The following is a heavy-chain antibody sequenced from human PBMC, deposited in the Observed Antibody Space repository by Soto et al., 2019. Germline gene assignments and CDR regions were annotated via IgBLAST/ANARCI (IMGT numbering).Heavy chain of an antibody. V-gene: IGHV5-51*01. D-gene: IGHD2-21*02. CDR3: ARPHCGGDCYSGWFDR. J-gene: IGHJ5*02. CDR1: GYSFTSYW. CDR2: IYPGDSDT. Sequence: GESLKISCKGSGYSFTSYWIGWVRQMPGKGLEWRGIIYPGDSDTRYSPSFQGKVTTSADKSISTDYLQWSSLKASDTAMYYCARPHCGGDCYSGWFDRWGQGTLVTVSS.